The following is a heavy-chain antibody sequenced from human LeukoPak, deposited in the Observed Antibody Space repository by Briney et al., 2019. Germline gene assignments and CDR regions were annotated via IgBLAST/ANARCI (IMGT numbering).Heavy chain of an antibody. CDR1: GFTVRSNY. CDR3: AKDRSSLGTH. V-gene: IGHV3-53*01. Sequence: GSLRLSCSASGFTVRSNYLSWVRQAPGKGLEWVSVIYSGGSTYYADSVKGRFTISRHNSKNTLYLQMNSLRAEDTAVYYCAKDRSSLGTHWGQGTLVTVSS. J-gene: IGHJ4*02. CDR2: IYSGGST. D-gene: IGHD7-27*01.